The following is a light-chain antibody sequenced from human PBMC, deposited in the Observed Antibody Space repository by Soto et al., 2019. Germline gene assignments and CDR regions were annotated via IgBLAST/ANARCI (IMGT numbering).Light chain of an antibody. V-gene: IGKV1-5*03. CDR2: RAS. J-gene: IGKJ1*01. CDR3: QQYNSDST. CDR1: QSINNW. Sequence: DIRMTQSPSTLSASVGDRVTITCRASQSINNWLAWYQQKPGKAPKLLIYRASSLENGVPSRFSGRGSGTEFLFTFTSLQPDDFATYYCQQYNSDSTFGQGTKVEIK.